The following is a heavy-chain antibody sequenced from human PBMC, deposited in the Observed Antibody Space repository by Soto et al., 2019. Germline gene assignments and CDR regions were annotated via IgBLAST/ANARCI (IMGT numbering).Heavy chain of an antibody. J-gene: IGHJ4*02. CDR1: GFTVSSNY. V-gene: IGHV3-66*01. Sequence: PGGSLRLSCAASGFTVSSNYMSWVRQAPGKGLEWVSVIYSGGSTYYADSVKGRFTISRDNSKNTLYLQMNSLRAEDTAVYYCAREALDSSGYYPGDFDYWGQGTLVTVSS. CDR3: AREALDSSGYYPGDFDY. CDR2: IYSGGST. D-gene: IGHD3-22*01.